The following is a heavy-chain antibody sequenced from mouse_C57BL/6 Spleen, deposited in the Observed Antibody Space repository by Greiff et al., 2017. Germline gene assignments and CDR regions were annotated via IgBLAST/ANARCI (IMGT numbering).Heavy chain of an antibody. J-gene: IGHJ4*01. CDR3: ARTYEYYAMDY. CDR2: ISSGSSTI. Sequence: DVKLVESGGGLVKPGGSLKLSCAASGFTFSDYGMHWVRQAPEKGLEWVAYISSGSSTIYYADTVKGRFTISRDNAKNTLFLQMTSLRSEDTAMYYCARTYEYYAMDYWGQGTSVTVSS. V-gene: IGHV5-17*01. D-gene: IGHD5-1*01. CDR1: GFTFSDYG.